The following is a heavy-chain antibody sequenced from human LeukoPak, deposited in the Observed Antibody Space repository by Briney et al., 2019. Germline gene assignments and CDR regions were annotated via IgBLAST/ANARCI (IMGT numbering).Heavy chain of an antibody. CDR1: GFTFSSYG. V-gene: IGHV3-30*02. CDR3: AKIPYGDYVLDYYYYMDV. CDR2: IRYDGSNK. Sequence: GGSLRLSCAASGFTFSSYGMHWVRQAPGKGLEWVAFIRYDGSNKYYADSVKGRFTISRDNSKNTLYLQMYGLRAEDTAVYYCAKIPYGDYVLDYYYYMDVWGKGTTVTISS. J-gene: IGHJ6*03. D-gene: IGHD4-17*01.